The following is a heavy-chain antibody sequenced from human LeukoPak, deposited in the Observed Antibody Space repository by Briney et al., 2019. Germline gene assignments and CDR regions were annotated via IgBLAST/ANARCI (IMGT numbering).Heavy chain of an antibody. Sequence: NASETLSLTCNVSGYSISSGYYWGWIRQPPGKGLEWIGSIYHSGSTYYNPSLKSRVTISVDTSKNQFSLKLSSVTAADTAVYYCARQSGITMIVVIIGDAFDIWGQGTMVTVSS. D-gene: IGHD3-22*01. CDR2: IYHSGST. CDR1: GYSISSGYY. J-gene: IGHJ3*02. CDR3: ARQSGITMIVVIIGDAFDI. V-gene: IGHV4-38-2*02.